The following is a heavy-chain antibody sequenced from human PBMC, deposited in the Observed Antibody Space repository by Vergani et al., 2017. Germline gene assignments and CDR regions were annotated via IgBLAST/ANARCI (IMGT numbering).Heavy chain of an antibody. V-gene: IGHV3-21*01. CDR3: ARDMMYGDSPDYFDY. CDR2: ISSSSSYI. Sequence: EVQLVESGGGLVKPGGSLRLSCAASGFTFSSYSMNWVRQAPGKGLEWVSSISSSSSYIYYADSVKGRFTISRDNAKNSLYLQMNSLRAEDTAVYYCARDMMYGDSPDYFDYWGQGTLVTVSS. CDR1: GFTFSSYS. D-gene: IGHD4-17*01. J-gene: IGHJ4*02.